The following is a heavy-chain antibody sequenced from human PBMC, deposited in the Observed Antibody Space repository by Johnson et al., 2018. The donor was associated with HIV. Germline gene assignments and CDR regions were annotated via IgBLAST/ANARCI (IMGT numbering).Heavy chain of an antibody. V-gene: IGHV3-30*04. J-gene: IGHJ3*02. CDR2: ISYDGGLK. Sequence: QMQLVESGGGVVQPGRSLRLSCAASGFSFSSYAMHWVRQAPGKGLEWVTVISYDGGLKYYADSVKGRFTISRDNSKNTLYLQMNSLRAEDTAIYYCAREGAWEVRPGAFDIWGQGTMVTVSS. D-gene: IGHD1-26*01. CDR1: GFSFSSYA. CDR3: AREGAWEVRPGAFDI.